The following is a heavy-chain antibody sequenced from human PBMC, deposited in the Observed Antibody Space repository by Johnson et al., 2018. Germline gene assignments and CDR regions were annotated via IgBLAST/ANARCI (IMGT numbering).Heavy chain of an antibody. D-gene: IGHD5-12*01. CDR3: ARDAYIVATLPYYYGMDV. Sequence: QVQLVESGGGVVQPGRSLRLSCAASGFTFSSYGMHWVRQAPGKGMEWVAVIWYDGSNKYYADSVKGRFTISRDNSKTTLYLQMNSLGVEDTAVYHCARDAYIVATLPYYYGMDVWGQGTTVTVSS. CDR1: GFTFSSYG. CDR2: IWYDGSNK. V-gene: IGHV3-33*01. J-gene: IGHJ6*02.